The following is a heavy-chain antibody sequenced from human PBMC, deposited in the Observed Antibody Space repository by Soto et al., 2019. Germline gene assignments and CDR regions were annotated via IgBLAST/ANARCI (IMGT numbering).Heavy chain of an antibody. D-gene: IGHD3-10*01. Sequence: HPGGSLRLSCVASGFTFSDDGMHWVRQAPGKGLEWVAVIWYDGSNKYYGDSVKGRFTISRDNSKNTLYLQMNSLRAEDTAVYYCARDEDYYGSGTYYNYGMDVWGQGTTVTVSS. V-gene: IGHV3-33*01. CDR2: IWYDGSNK. J-gene: IGHJ6*02. CDR3: ARDEDYYGSGTYYNYGMDV. CDR1: GFTFSDDG.